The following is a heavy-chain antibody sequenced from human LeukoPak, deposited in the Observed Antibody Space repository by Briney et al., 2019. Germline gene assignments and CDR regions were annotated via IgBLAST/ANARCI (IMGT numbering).Heavy chain of an antibody. D-gene: IGHD2-2*01. CDR3: AGGDIVVVPAAIGVGWFDP. J-gene: IGHJ5*02. CDR1: GGSFSGYY. V-gene: IGHV4-34*01. Sequence: SETLSLTCAVYGGSFSGYYWSWIRQPPGKGLEWIGEINHSGSTNYNPSLKSRVTISVDTSKNQFSLKLSSVTAADTAVYYCAGGDIVVVPAAIGVGWFDPWGQGTLVTVSS. CDR2: INHSGST.